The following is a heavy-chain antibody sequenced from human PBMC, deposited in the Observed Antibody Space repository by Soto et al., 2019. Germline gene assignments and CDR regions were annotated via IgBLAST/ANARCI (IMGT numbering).Heavy chain of an antibody. J-gene: IGHJ4*02. CDR3: ASPPYGSGNFY. CDR1: GYTFSNYL. D-gene: IGHD3-10*01. Sequence: QVQLVQSGAEVKKPGASVKVSCKASGYTFSNYLLHWVRQAPGQRLEWMGWINAGNGNTKYSQKFQGRVTLTRDTSASTAYMELSGLRSEDTAVYYCASPPYGSGNFYWGQGTLVTVSS. V-gene: IGHV1-3*01. CDR2: INAGNGNT.